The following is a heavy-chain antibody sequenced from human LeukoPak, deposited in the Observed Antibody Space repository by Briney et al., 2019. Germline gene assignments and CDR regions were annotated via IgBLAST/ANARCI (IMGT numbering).Heavy chain of an antibody. Sequence: PSETLSLTCTVSGGSISSYYWSWIRQPAGKGLEWIGRIYTSGSTYYNPSFQSRVTMSADPSKTLFFLRLRSVTAADTAVYYCARSPSTIGWNWGYYFDYWGQGSLVTVSS. J-gene: IGHJ4*02. CDR1: GGSISSYY. V-gene: IGHV4-4*07. CDR3: ARSPSTIGWNWGYYFDY. D-gene: IGHD3-3*01. CDR2: IYTSGST.